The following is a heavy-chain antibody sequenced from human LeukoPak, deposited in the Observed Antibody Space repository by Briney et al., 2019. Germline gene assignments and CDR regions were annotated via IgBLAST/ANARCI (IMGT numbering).Heavy chain of an antibody. Sequence: ASVKVSCKASGYTFTSYGISWVRQAPGQGLEWMGWISAYNGNTNYAQKLQGRVTMTTDTSTSTAYMELRSLRSDDTAVYYCASLGYYDSSGYYGFDYWGQGNLVTVSS. CDR2: ISAYNGNT. CDR3: ASLGYYDSSGYYGFDY. J-gene: IGHJ4*02. V-gene: IGHV1-18*01. CDR1: GYTFTSYG. D-gene: IGHD3-22*01.